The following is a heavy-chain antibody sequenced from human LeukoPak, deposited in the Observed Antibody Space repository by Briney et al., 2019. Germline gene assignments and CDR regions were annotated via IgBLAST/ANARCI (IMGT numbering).Heavy chain of an antibody. D-gene: IGHD3-3*01. CDR1: GYTFTGFH. CDR3: AREPPYEPGIKLDH. CDR2: INPNSGGT. Sequence: ASVKVSCKASGYTFTGFHMHWVRQAPGQGLEWMGWINPNSGGTNYAQKFQGRVTMTRDTSISTAYMELSRLKPDDTVVYYCAREPPYEPGIKLDHWGQGTLVTVSS. J-gene: IGHJ4*02. V-gene: IGHV1-2*02.